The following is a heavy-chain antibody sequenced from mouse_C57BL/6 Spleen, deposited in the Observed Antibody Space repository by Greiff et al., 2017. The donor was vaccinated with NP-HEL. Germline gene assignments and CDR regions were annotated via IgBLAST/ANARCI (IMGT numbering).Heavy chain of an antibody. D-gene: IGHD2-2*01. Sequence: QVQLQQPGAELVKPGASVKLSCKASGYTFTSYWMQWVKQRPGQGLEWIGEIDPSDSYTNYNQKFKGKATLTVDTSSSTAYMQLSSLTSEDSAVYYCARVGGYDAMDYWGQGTTLTVSS. J-gene: IGHJ2*01. CDR2: IDPSDSYT. CDR3: ARVGGYDAMDY. V-gene: IGHV1-50*01. CDR1: GYTFTSYW.